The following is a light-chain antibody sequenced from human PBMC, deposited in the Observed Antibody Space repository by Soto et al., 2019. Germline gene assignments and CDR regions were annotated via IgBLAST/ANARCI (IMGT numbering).Light chain of an antibody. CDR2: GAS. CDR3: HQYNNWSRT. Sequence: EIVMPQSPATLSVSPGARATLSCRASQSVSSDLAWYHQKPGQAPRLLIYGASTRATGIPARFSGSGSGTEFTLTMYCLESEDFEVYSCHQYNNWSRTVGQGTKVEIK. CDR1: QSVSSD. J-gene: IGKJ1*01. V-gene: IGKV3-15*01.